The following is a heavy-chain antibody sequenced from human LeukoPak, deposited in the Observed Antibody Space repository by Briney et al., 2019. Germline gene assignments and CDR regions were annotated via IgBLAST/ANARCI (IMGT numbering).Heavy chain of an antibody. D-gene: IGHD6-19*01. CDR2: IYHSGST. CDR1: GGSISSSNW. V-gene: IGHV4-4*02. CDR3: AKDRHYRIAVAGTDY. Sequence: PSGTLSLTCAVSGGSISSSNWWSWVRQPPGKGLEWIGEIYHSGSTNYNPSLKSRVTISVDKSKNQFSLKLSSVTAADTAVYYCAKDRHYRIAVAGTDYWGQGTLVTVSS. J-gene: IGHJ4*02.